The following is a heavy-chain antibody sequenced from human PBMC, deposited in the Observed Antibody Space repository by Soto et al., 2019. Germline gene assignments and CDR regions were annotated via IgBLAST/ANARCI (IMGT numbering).Heavy chain of an antibody. Sequence: EVQLVESGGGLVQPGGSLRLSCAASGFTFSDHYMEWVRQAPGKGLEWVGRVKNKANSYTTEYAASVKGRCTISRDDSRDLLFLQMNSLKTDDTALYYCTRVHLGAPTRYFDYWGQGALVTVSS. CDR3: TRVHLGAPTRYFDY. CDR2: VKNKANSYTT. V-gene: IGHV3-72*01. D-gene: IGHD2-15*01. J-gene: IGHJ4*02. CDR1: GFTFSDHY.